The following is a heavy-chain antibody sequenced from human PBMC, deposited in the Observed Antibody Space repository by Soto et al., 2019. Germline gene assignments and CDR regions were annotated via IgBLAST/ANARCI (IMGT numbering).Heavy chain of an antibody. Sequence: SQTLSLTCVISGDSVSSSSVTWNWIRQSPSRGLEWLGRTYYRSKWYNDYAESVKSRITINPDTSKNQFSLHLNSVTPEDTAVYYCARDGYDSSGYSSSLDYWGQGTLVTVSS. J-gene: IGHJ4*02. CDR2: TYYRSKWYN. CDR1: GDSVSSSSVT. D-gene: IGHD3-22*01. V-gene: IGHV6-1*01. CDR3: ARDGYDSSGYSSSLDY.